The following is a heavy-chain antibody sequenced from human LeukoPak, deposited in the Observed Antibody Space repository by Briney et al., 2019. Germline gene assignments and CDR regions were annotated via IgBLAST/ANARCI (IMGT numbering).Heavy chain of an antibody. J-gene: IGHJ1*01. Sequence: SETLSLTCTVSGGSISSYYWSWIRQPPGKGLEWIGYIYHSGSTYYNPSLKSRVTISVDRSKNQFSLKLSSVTAADTAVYYCASSGSRTIFGAVTPYFQHWGQGTLVTVSS. CDR3: ASSGSRTIFGAVTPYFQH. D-gene: IGHD3-3*01. CDR1: GGSISSYY. V-gene: IGHV4-59*12. CDR2: IYHSGST.